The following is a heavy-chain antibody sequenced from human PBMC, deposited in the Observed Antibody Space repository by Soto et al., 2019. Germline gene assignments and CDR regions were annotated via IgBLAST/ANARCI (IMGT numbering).Heavy chain of an antibody. CDR3: AKDQSYGMDV. Sequence: GGSLRLSCAASGFTFSSYGMHWVRQAPGKGLEWVAVISYDGSNKYYADSVKGRFTISRDNSKNTLYLQMNSLRAEDTAVYYCAKDQSYGMDVWGQGTTVTVSS. J-gene: IGHJ6*02. CDR1: GFTFSSYG. CDR2: ISYDGSNK. V-gene: IGHV3-30*18.